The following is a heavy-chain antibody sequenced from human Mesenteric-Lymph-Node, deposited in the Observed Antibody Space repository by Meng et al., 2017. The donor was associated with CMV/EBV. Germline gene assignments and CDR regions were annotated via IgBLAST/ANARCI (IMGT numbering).Heavy chain of an antibody. CDR2: IRHDESDK. V-gene: IGHV3-30*02. CDR3: AKDIVGAPEYVDY. CDR1: GFTFNTYG. Sequence: GGSLRLSCAASGFTFNTYGLHWVRQAPGKGLEWVAFIRHDESDKYYADSVKGRFTISRDNSRNTLYLQMNSLRADDTAVYFYAKDIVGAPEYVDYWGQGTLVTVSS. J-gene: IGHJ4*02. D-gene: IGHD1-26*01.